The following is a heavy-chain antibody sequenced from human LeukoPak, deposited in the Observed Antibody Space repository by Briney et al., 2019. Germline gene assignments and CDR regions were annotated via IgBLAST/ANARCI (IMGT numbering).Heavy chain of an antibody. CDR1: GYTLTELS. J-gene: IGHJ4*02. V-gene: IGHV1-24*01. D-gene: IGHD5-12*01. CDR3: ATGYADRFDY. CDR2: FDPEDGET. Sequence: ASVKVSCNVSGYTLTELSMHCVRQAPGKGLEWMGGFDPEDGETIYAQKFQGRVTMTEDTSTDTAYMELSSLRSEDTAVYYCATGYADRFDYWGQGTLVTVSS.